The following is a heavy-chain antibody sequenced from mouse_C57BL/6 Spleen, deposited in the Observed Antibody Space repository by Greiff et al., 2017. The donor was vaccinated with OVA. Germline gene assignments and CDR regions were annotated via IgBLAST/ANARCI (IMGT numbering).Heavy chain of an antibody. D-gene: IGHD2-3*01. CDR1: GFSLTSYG. J-gene: IGHJ1*03. CDR2: IWSGGST. V-gene: IGHV2-2*01. Sequence: VQLQQSGPGLVQPSQSLSITCTVSGFSLTSYGVHWVRQSPGKGLEWLGVIWSGGSTDYNAAFISSLSISTDNSNSQVFFKMNSLQAADTAIYYGDKNGDGYYEGYFDVWGTGTTVTVSS. CDR3: DKNGDGYYEGYFDV.